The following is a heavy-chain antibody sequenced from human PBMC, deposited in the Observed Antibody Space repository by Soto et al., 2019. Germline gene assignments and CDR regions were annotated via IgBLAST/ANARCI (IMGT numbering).Heavy chain of an antibody. CDR1: GGSVSSTGYY. CDR2: MYYSGST. D-gene: IGHD4-17*01. CDR3: VRFALLTTVTTPFDY. V-gene: IGHV4-39*01. Sequence: QLQLQESGPGLVKPSETLSLTCTVSGGSVSSTGYYWGWIRQPPGKGLEWIGNMYYSGSTYYNPSLKSRVTISADTSKNQFSLKLSSVTAADTAVYYCVRFALLTTVTTPFDYWGQGTLVTVSS. J-gene: IGHJ4*02.